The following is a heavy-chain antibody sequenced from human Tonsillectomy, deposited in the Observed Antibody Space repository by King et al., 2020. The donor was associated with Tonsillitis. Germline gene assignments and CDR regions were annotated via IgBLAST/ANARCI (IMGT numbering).Heavy chain of an antibody. Sequence: VQLVESGGGLVKPGGSLRLSCAASGFTFSDYYMSWIRQAPGKGLEWVSYISSSGSTIYYADSVKGRFTISRDNAKNSLYLQMNSLRAEDTAVYYCAGYPPPPPRYGDYGLFDYWGQGTLVTVSS. CDR3: AGYPPPPPRYGDYGLFDY. CDR1: GFTFSDYY. D-gene: IGHD4-17*01. V-gene: IGHV3-11*01. J-gene: IGHJ4*02. CDR2: ISSSGSTI.